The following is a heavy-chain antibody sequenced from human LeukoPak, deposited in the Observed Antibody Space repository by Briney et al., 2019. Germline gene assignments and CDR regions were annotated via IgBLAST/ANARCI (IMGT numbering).Heavy chain of an antibody. D-gene: IGHD3-10*01. V-gene: IGHV1-2*02. J-gene: IGHJ6*02. CDR1: GYTFTGYY. CDR2: INPNSGGT. Sequence: GASVKVSCKASGYTFTGYYMHWVRQAPGQGLEWMGWINPNSGGTNYAQKFQGRVTMTTDTSTSTAYVELRSLRSDDTAVYYCARAITVSRYYYYYGMDVWGQGTTVTVSS. CDR3: ARAITVSRYYYYYGMDV.